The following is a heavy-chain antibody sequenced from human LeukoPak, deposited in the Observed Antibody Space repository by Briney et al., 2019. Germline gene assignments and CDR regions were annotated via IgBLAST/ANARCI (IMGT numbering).Heavy chain of an antibody. CDR1: GYTFSSYD. D-gene: IGHD3-9*01. Sequence: ASVKVSCKASGYTFSSYDINWVRQATGQGLEWMGWMNPNSGNTGYAQKFQGRVTITRNTSISTAYMELSSLRSEDTAVYYCARDTYYDILTGNWFDPWGQGTLATVSS. V-gene: IGHV1-8*03. CDR2: MNPNSGNT. CDR3: ARDTYYDILTGNWFDP. J-gene: IGHJ5*02.